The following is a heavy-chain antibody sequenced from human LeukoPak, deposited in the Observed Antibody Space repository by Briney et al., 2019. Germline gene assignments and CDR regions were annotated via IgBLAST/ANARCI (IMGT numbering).Heavy chain of an antibody. V-gene: IGHV4-59*12. D-gene: IGHD6-6*01. CDR1: GGSISSYY. CDR2: IYYSGST. Sequence: PSETLSLTCTASGGSISSYYWSWIRQPPGKGLEWIGYIYYSGSTYYSPSLKSRVTISLDTSKNQFSLKLSSVTAADTAVYYCARELYSSSAFDIWGQGTMVTVSS. J-gene: IGHJ3*02. CDR3: ARELYSSSAFDI.